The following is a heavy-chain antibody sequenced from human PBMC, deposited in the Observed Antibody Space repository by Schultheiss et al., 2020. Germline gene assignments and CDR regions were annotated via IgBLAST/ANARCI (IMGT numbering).Heavy chain of an antibody. V-gene: IGHV4-34*01. CDR2: INHSGRT. J-gene: IGHJ4*02. CDR1: GGSFTAYY. D-gene: IGHD6-19*01. CDR3: AREGTALAMDYYFDY. Sequence: ESLKISCAVYGGSFTAYYWSWIRQPPGKGLEWIGEINHSGRTNYNPSLKSRVTISIDTSKSQFSLNLTSMTAADTAVYYCAREGTALAMDYYFDYWGPGTLVTVSS.